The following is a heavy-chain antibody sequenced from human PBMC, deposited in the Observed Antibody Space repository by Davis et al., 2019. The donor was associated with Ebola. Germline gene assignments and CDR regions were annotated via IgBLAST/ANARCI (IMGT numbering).Heavy chain of an antibody. CDR3: ARCYDSSGYYYRYYFDY. CDR2: IIPIFGTA. D-gene: IGHD3-22*01. CDR1: GGTFSSYA. J-gene: IGHJ4*02. V-gene: IGHV1-69*06. Sequence: SVKVSCKASGGTFSSYAISWVRQAPGQGLEWMGGIIPIFGTANYAQKFQGRVTITADKSTSTAYMELSSLRSEDTAVYYCARCYDSSGYYYRYYFDYWGQGTLVTVSS.